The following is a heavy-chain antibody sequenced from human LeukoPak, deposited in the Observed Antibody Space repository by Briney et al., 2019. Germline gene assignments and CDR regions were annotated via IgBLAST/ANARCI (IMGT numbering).Heavy chain of an antibody. CDR2: IHHSGST. J-gene: IGHJ4*02. CDR3: ARGGGGSGEFLPDY. CDR1: GGSISSGYY. Sequence: SETLSLTCTVSGGSISSGYYWGWIRQPPGKGLEWIGNIHHSGSTYYNPSLKSRVTISVDKSKNQFSLKLSSVTAADTAVYYCARGGGGSGEFLPDYWGQGTRVPVPP. D-gene: IGHD3-10*01. V-gene: IGHV4-38-2*02.